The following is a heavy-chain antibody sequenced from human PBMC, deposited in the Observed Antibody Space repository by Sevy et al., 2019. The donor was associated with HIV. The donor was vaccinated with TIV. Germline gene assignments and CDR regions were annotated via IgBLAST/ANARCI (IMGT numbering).Heavy chain of an antibody. CDR2: IRSKAYGGTT. D-gene: IGHD3-22*01. J-gene: IGHJ5*02. CDR1: GFTFGDYA. V-gene: IGHV3-49*03. CDR3: TLNYYDSSSYPSP. Sequence: GGSLRLSCTASGFTFGDYAMSWFRQAPGKGLEWVGFIRSKAYGGTTEYAASVKGRFTISRDDSKSIASLQMNSLKTEDTAVYYCTLNYYDSSSYPSPWGQGTLVTVSS.